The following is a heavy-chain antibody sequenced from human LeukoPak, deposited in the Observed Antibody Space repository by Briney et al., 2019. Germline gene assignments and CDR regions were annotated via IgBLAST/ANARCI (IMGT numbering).Heavy chain of an antibody. CDR2: IKQDGSEK. CDR3: ARDRGVGATTPDDAFDI. V-gene: IGHV3-7*01. CDR1: GFTFSNYW. Sequence: GGSLRLSCAASGFTFSNYWMSWVRQAPGKGLEWVANIKQDGSEKYYVDSVKGRFTISRDNAKNSLYLQMNSLRAEDTAVYYCARDRGVGATTPDDAFDIWGQGTMVTVSS. D-gene: IGHD1-26*01. J-gene: IGHJ3*02.